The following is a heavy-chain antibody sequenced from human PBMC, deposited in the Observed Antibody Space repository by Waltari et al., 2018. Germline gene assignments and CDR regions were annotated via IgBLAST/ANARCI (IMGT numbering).Heavy chain of an antibody. V-gene: IGHV4-34*01. CDR1: GESFIGYY. CDR2: IHHSGSI. D-gene: IGHD6-13*01. J-gene: IGHJ4*02. CDR3: VRGKMYSRPYFDY. Sequence: QMQLQQWGAGLLKPAETLSLTCAVSGESFIGYYWNWTRQPPGRGLEWIGEIHHSGSINYNPSLESRITISQDMSKNQFSLKLTSVTAADSAVYYCVRGKMYSRPYFDYWGQGTLVTVSS.